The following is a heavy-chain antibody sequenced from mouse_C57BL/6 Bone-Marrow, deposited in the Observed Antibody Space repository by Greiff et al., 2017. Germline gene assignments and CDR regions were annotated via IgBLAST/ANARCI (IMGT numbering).Heavy chain of an antibody. CDR1: GFTFSSYA. J-gene: IGHJ4*01. Sequence: EVKVVESGGGLVKPGGSLKLSCAASGFTFSSYAMSWVRQTPEKRLEWVATISDGGSYTYYPDNVKGRFTISRDNAKNNLYLQMSHLKSEDTAMYYCAREAYDYDDYAMDYWGQGTSVTVSS. CDR3: AREAYDYDDYAMDY. CDR2: ISDGGSYT. V-gene: IGHV5-4*01. D-gene: IGHD2-4*01.